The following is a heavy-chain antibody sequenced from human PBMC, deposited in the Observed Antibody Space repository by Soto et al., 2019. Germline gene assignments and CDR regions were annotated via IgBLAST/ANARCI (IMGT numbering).Heavy chain of an antibody. J-gene: IGHJ5*02. Sequence: SETLSLTCTVSGGSISSSSYYWGWIRQPPGKGLEWIGSIYYIGSTYYDPSLKSRVTISVDKSKNQFSLKLSSVTAADTAVYYCARGDIAAAGIGFDPWGQGTLVTVSS. V-gene: IGHV4-39*07. CDR3: ARGDIAAAGIGFDP. CDR2: IYYIGST. CDR1: GGSISSSSYY. D-gene: IGHD6-13*01.